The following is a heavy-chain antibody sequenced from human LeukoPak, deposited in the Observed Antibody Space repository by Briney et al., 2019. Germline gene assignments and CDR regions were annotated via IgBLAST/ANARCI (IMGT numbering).Heavy chain of an antibody. Sequence: PGGSLRLSCAASGFTFSSYAMHWVRQAPGKGLEWVAVISYDGSNKYYADSVKGRFTISRDNSKNTLYLQMNSLRAEDTAVYYCARARQGVEETSARLDYWGQGTLVTVSS. CDR3: ARARQGVEETSARLDY. CDR2: ISYDGSNK. CDR1: GFTFSSYA. V-gene: IGHV3-30-3*01. D-gene: IGHD2-8*01. J-gene: IGHJ4*02.